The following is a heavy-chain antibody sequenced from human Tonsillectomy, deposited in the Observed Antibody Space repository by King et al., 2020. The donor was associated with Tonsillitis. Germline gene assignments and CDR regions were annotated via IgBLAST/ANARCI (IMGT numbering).Heavy chain of an antibody. CDR1: GFSLSTDEMR. V-gene: IGHV2-70*04. CDR3: TRSQAGSNWFDP. Sequence: VTLKESGPALVKPTQTLTLTCTFSGFSLSTDEMRVSWVRQPPGKALEWLARIGWEDVTFYSTSLKTRLTISRETSKNQVVLRMTNMDPGDTATYYCTRSQAGSNWFDPWGRGTLVTVSS. CDR2: IGWEDVT. J-gene: IGHJ5*02.